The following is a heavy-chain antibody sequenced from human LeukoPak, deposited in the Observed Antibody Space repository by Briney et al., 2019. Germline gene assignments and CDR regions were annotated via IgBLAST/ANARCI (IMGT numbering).Heavy chain of an antibody. CDR3: AKDLLSSRSSSWYKGYYYYGMDV. J-gene: IGHJ6*02. D-gene: IGHD6-13*01. V-gene: IGHV3-9*01. Sequence: GGSLRLSCAASGFTFDDYAMHWVRQAPGKGLEWVSGVSWNSGSIGYADSVKGRFTISRDHAKNSLYLQMNSLRAEDTALYYCAKDLLSSRSSSWYKGYYYYGMDVWGQGTTVTVSS. CDR2: VSWNSGSI. CDR1: GFTFDDYA.